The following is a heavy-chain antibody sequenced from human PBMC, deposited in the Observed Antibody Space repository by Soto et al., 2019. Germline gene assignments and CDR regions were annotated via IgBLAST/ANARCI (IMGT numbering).Heavy chain of an antibody. D-gene: IGHD2-2*01. CDR2: IYHSGST. Sequence: SETLSLTCAVSGDSIGSDYYWGWIRQPPGKGLEWIGTIYHSGSTYYNPSLKSRIPISVDTSTNQFSLKLSSVTAADTAIYYCARVREYCSSTSCSIPSPFDYWGQGTLVTVSS. CDR1: GDSIGSDYY. V-gene: IGHV4-38-2*01. CDR3: ARVREYCSSTSCSIPSPFDY. J-gene: IGHJ4*02.